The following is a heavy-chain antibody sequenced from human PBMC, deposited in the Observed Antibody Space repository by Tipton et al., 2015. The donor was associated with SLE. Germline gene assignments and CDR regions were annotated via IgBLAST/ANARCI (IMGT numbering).Heavy chain of an antibody. V-gene: IGHV4-59*07. CDR1: GDSATNDY. CDR3: ARRHYSGPFDS. J-gene: IGHJ4*02. D-gene: IGHD5-12*01. Sequence: TLSLTCSVSGDSATNDYWSWIRQSPGTGLEWIGSTYKSGSGVTDSNPSLKSRVSISVDTSKNQFSLKLTPVTPADTAVYYCARRHYSGPFDSWGQGTLVTVSS. CDR2: TYKSGSGVT.